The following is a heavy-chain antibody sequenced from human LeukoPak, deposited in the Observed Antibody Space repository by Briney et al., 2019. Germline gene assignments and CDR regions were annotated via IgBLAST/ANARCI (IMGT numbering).Heavy chain of an antibody. CDR2: INHSGST. Sequence: SETLSLTCAVYGGSFSGYYWSWIRQPPGKGLEWIGEINHSGSTNYNPSLKSRVTISVDTSKNQFSLKLSSVTAADTAVYYCAGGRSRHYYYGSGSKVYYYYGMDVWGQGTTVTVSS. J-gene: IGHJ6*02. CDR3: AGGRSRHYYYGSGSKVYYYYGMDV. V-gene: IGHV4-34*01. CDR1: GGSFSGYY. D-gene: IGHD3-10*01.